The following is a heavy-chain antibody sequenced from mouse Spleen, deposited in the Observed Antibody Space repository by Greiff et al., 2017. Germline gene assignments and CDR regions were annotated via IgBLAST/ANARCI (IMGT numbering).Heavy chain of an antibody. CDR1: GYAFSSSW. V-gene: IGHV1-82*01. J-gene: IGHJ3*01. Sequence: QVQLKQSGPELVKPGASVKISCKASGYAFSSSWMNWVKQRPGKGLEWIGRIYPGDGDTNYNGKFKGKATLTADKSSSTAYMQLSSLTSEDSAVYFCARYNYSNYAFAYWGQGTLVTVSA. D-gene: IGHD2-5*01. CDR2: IYPGDGDT. CDR3: ARYNYSNYAFAY.